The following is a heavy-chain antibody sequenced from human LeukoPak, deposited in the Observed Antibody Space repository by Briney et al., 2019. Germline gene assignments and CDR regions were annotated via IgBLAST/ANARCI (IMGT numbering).Heavy chain of an antibody. J-gene: IGHJ4*02. D-gene: IGHD3-9*01. Sequence: GASVKVSCKASGYTFTSYAMHWVRQAPGQRLEWMGWINAGNGNTKYSQKFQGRVTITRDTSASTAYMDLSSPRYEHTAVYYCARDSHYDILTGDGIFDYWGQGTLVTVSS. V-gene: IGHV1-3*01. CDR1: GYTFTSYA. CDR2: INAGNGNT. CDR3: ARDSHYDILTGDGIFDY.